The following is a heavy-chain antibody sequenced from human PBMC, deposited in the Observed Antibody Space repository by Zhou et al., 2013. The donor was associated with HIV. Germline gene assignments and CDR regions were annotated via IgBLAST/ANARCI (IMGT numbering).Heavy chain of an antibody. V-gene: IGHV1-69*12. CDR1: GGTFSSYA. Sequence: QVQLVQSGAEVKKPGSSVKVSCKASGGTFSSYAISWVRQAPGQGLEWMGGIIPIFGTANYAQKFQGRVTITADESTSTAYMELSSLRSEDTAVYYCASGGDSSGYYHRRGDAFDIWGQGTMVTVSS. D-gene: IGHD3-22*01. J-gene: IGHJ3*02. CDR2: IIPIFGTA. CDR3: ASGGDSSGYYHRRGDAFDI.